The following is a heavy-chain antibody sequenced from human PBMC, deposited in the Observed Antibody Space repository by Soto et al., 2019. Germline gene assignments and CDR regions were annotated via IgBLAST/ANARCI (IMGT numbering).Heavy chain of an antibody. V-gene: IGHV3-30*18. CDR3: AKDLQSYGDYDYYCYGMDV. D-gene: IGHD4-17*01. Sequence: QVQLVESGGGEVQPGRSLTISCAASGFTFSTYGMHWVRQTPGKGLEWVAVISYDGTNKFYSDSVKGRFMISRANFKNTLTLQMNSLRADHTAVYSCAKDLQSYGDYDYYCYGMDVWGLGTRVTVSS. J-gene: IGHJ6*02. CDR1: GFTFSTYG. CDR2: ISYDGTNK.